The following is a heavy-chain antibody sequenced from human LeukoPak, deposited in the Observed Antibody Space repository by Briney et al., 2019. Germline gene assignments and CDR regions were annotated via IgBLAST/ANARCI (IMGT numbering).Heavy chain of an antibody. CDR2: ISGNGGGT. V-gene: IGHV3-23*01. Sequence: GGSLSLSCAASGFTFSSYAMSWARQAPGKGLEWVSGISGNGGGTYYADSVKGRFTISRDNSKNTLYLQMNSLRAEDTAVYYCAKSFVYSRCWFDYWCQGTLVTVSS. D-gene: IGHD6-13*01. J-gene: IGHJ4*02. CDR3: AKSFVYSRCWFDY. CDR1: GFTFSSYA.